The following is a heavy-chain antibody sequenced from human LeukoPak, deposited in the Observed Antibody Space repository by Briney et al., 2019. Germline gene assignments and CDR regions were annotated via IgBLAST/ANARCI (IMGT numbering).Heavy chain of an antibody. CDR3: ARDLRYSSGWYPYL. CDR2: ISSSSSYI. CDR1: GFTFSSYS. D-gene: IGHD6-19*01. Sequence: GGSLRLSCAASGFTFSSYSMNWVRQAPGKGLEWVSSISSSSSYIYYADSVKGRFTISRDNAKNSLYLQMNSLRAEYTAVYYCARDLRYSSGWYPYLWGQGTLVTVSS. J-gene: IGHJ4*02. V-gene: IGHV3-21*01.